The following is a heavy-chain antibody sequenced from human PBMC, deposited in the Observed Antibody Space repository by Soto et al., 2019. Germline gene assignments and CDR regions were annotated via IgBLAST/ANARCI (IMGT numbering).Heavy chain of an antibody. V-gene: IGHV3-21*01. CDR1: GFTFSSYS. Sequence: GGSLRLSCAASGFTFSSYSMNWVRQAPGKGLEWVSSISSSSSYIYYADSVKGRFTISRDNAKNSLYLQMNSLGAEDTAVYYCARAVGGYCSGGSCYYSDYWGQGTLVTVSS. CDR3: ARAVGGYCSGGSCYYSDY. J-gene: IGHJ4*02. D-gene: IGHD2-15*01. CDR2: ISSSSSYI.